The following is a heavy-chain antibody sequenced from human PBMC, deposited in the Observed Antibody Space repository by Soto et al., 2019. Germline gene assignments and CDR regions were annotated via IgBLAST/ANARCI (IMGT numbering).Heavy chain of an antibody. CDR3: ARVRGWNDGDAFDI. J-gene: IGHJ3*02. V-gene: IGHV5-10-1*01. Sequence: PGESLKISCQGSGYSFTSYWISWVRQMPGKGLEWMGRIDPSDSYTNYSPSFQVHVTISAYKSISTAYLQWSSLKASDTAMYYCARVRGWNDGDAFDIWGQGTMVTVSS. CDR1: GYSFTSYW. CDR2: IDPSDSYT. D-gene: IGHD1-1*01.